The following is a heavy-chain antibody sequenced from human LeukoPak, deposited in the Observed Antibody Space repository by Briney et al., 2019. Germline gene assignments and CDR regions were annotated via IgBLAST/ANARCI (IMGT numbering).Heavy chain of an antibody. J-gene: IGHJ4*02. CDR1: GFTFRTYW. CDR2: INEDGSIT. CDR3: ARNYYDSSGYYDY. V-gene: IGHV3-74*01. D-gene: IGHD3-22*01. Sequence: PGGSLRLSCAVSGFTFRTYWMHWVRQVPGEGLVWVSRINEDGSITNYADSVKGRFSISRDNSKNTLYLQMNSLRAEDTAVYYCARNYYDSSGYYDYWGQGTLVTVSS.